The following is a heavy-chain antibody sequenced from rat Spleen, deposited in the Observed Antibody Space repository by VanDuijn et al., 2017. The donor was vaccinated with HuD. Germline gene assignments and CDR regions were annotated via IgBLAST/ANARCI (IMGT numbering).Heavy chain of an antibody. CDR2: ISHDGSST. CDR3: ARGGGTYYYAWYFDF. V-gene: IGHV5-29*01. CDR1: GFTFSDYY. J-gene: IGHJ1*01. D-gene: IGHD1-12*02. Sequence: EVQLVESDGGLVQPGRSLKLSCAASGFTFSDYYMAWVRQAPTKGLEWVATISHDGSSTYYRDSVKGRFTISRDNAKSTLYLQMDSLRSEDTATYYWARGGGTYYYAWYFDFWGPGTMVTVSS.